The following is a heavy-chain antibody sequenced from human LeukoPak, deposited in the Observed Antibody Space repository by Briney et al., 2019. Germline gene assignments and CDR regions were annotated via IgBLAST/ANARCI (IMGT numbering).Heavy chain of an antibody. Sequence: SETLSLTCTVSGYSISSGYYWGWIRQPPGKGLEWIGSIYHSGSTYYNPSLKSRVTISVDTSKNQFSLKLSSVTAADTAVYYCARDSTYYYGSGSPNGWFDPWGQGTLVTVSS. CDR1: GYSISSGYY. V-gene: IGHV4-38-2*02. CDR2: IYHSGST. D-gene: IGHD3-10*01. CDR3: ARDSTYYYGSGSPNGWFDP. J-gene: IGHJ5*02.